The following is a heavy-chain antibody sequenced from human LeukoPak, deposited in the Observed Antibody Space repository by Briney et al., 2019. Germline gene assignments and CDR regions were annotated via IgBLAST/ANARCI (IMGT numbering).Heavy chain of an antibody. CDR2: IKQDGSEK. J-gene: IGHJ4*02. CDR3: VRGGSYFGY. V-gene: IGHV3-7*01. D-gene: IGHD1-26*01. Sequence: GGSLRLSCAASGFTFSSYWMNWVRQTPGKGLEWVANIKQDGSEKNYVDSVKGRFTISRDNAKNSLYLQMNSLRAKDTAVYYCVRGGSYFGYWGQGTLVPVSS. CDR1: GFTFSSYW.